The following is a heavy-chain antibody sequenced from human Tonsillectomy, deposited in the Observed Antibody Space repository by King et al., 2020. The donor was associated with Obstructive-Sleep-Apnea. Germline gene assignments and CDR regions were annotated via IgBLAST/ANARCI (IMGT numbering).Heavy chain of an antibody. CDR2: IYYSGST. J-gene: IGHJ5*02. D-gene: IGHD3-3*01. CDR3: AGDDXXXGXXXXXX. CDR1: GGSISSYY. Sequence: VQLQESGPGLVKPSETLSLTCTVSGGSISSYYWSWIRQPPGKGLEWIGYIYYSGSTNYNPSLKSRVTISVDTSKKQFSLKLSSVTAADTAVYYGAGDDXXXGXXXXXXXGQXXXVTXSS. V-gene: IGHV4-59*08.